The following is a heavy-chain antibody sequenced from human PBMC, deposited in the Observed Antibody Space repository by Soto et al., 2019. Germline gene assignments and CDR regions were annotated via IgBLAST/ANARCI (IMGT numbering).Heavy chain of an antibody. V-gene: IGHV3-30*18. Sequence: QVQLVESGGGVVQPGRSLRLSCAASGFTFSSYGMHWVRQAPGKGLEWVAVISYDGSNKDYADSVKGRFTISRDNSKNTHYLQMNSLRAEDTAVYYCAKEQTYCSGGSCYSGLDYWGQGTLVTVSS. J-gene: IGHJ4*02. CDR1: GFTFSSYG. D-gene: IGHD2-15*01. CDR2: ISYDGSNK. CDR3: AKEQTYCSGGSCYSGLDY.